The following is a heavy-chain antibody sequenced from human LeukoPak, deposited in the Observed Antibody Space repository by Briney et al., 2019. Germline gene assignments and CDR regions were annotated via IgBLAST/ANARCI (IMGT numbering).Heavy chain of an antibody. D-gene: IGHD4-17*01. V-gene: IGHV3-48*04. CDR1: GFTFSSYS. J-gene: IGHJ1*01. CDR2: ISSSSSSTI. Sequence: PGGSLRLSCAASGFTFSSYSMNWVRQAPGRGLEWVSYISSSSSSTIYYADSVKGRFTISRDNAKNSLYLQMNSLRAEDTAVYYCARDNGDYLPPLFQHWGQGTLVTVSS. CDR3: ARDNGDYLPPLFQH.